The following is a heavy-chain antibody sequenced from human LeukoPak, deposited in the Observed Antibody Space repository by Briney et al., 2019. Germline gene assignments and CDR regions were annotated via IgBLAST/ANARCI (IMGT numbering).Heavy chain of an antibody. CDR1: GGSISSYY. V-gene: IGHV4-4*07. J-gene: IGHJ4*02. CDR3: ARDKYTYCGGDCYYFSY. Sequence: ETLSLTCTVSGGSISSYYRSWIRQPAGKGLEWIGRIYTSESPTYNPSLKSRVTVSLDTSKNQFSLKLSSVTAADTAVYYCARDKYTYCGGDCYYFSYWGQGTLVTVSS. D-gene: IGHD2-21*02. CDR2: IYTSESP.